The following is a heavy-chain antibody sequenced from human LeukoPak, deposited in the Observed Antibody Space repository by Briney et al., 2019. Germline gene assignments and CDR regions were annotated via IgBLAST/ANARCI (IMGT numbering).Heavy chain of an antibody. D-gene: IGHD1-26*01. Sequence: SETLSLTCTVSGGSISSYYWSWIRQPPEKGLEWIGYIYYSGSTNYNPSLKSRVTISVDTSKNQFSLKLSSVTAADTAVYYCARQVVGATFDYWGQGTLVTVSS. CDR3: ARQVVGATFDY. CDR2: IYYSGST. CDR1: GGSISSYY. J-gene: IGHJ4*02. V-gene: IGHV4-59*08.